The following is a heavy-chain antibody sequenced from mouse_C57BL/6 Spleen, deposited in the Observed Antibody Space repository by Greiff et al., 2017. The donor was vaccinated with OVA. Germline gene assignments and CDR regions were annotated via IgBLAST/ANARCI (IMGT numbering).Heavy chain of an antibody. V-gene: IGHV1-53*01. D-gene: IGHD1-1*01. CDR1: GYPFTSYW. Sequence: VQLQQPGTELVKPGASVKLSCKASGYPFTSYWMHWVQQRPGQGLEWIGNINPSNGGTNYNEKFKSKATLTVDKSSSTAYMQLSSLTAEDSAVYYWARCTVVATYYAMDYWGQGTSVTVSS. CDR3: ARCTVVATYYAMDY. CDR2: INPSNGGT. J-gene: IGHJ4*01.